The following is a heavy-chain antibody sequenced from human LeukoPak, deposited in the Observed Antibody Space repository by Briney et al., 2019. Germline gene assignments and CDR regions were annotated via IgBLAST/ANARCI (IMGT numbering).Heavy chain of an antibody. V-gene: IGHV4-34*01. Sequence: SETLSLTCAVYGGSFSVYYWSWIRQPPGKGLEWIGEISHSGSTNYNPSLKSRVTISVDTSKNQFSLKLSSVTAAATAVYYYARGASHGYCYYYGMDVWGQGTTVTVSS. J-gene: IGHJ6*02. CDR2: ISHSGST. CDR3: ARGASHGYCYYYGMDV. CDR1: GGSFSVYY.